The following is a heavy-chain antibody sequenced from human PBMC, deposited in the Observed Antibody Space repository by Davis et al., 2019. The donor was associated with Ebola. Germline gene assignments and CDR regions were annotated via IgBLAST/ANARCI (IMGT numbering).Heavy chain of an antibody. D-gene: IGHD2-2*02. CDR3: ASNRDCSSTSCYKVNYYGMDV. CDR2: INPNSGGT. Sequence: ASVTVSCKASGYTFTGYYMLWVRQAPGQGLEWIGWINPNSGGTNYAQKFQGRVTMTRDTSISTAYMELRRLRSDDTAVYYCASNRDCSSTSCYKVNYYGMDVWGQGTTVTVSS. V-gene: IGHV1-2*02. J-gene: IGHJ6*02. CDR1: GYTFTGYY.